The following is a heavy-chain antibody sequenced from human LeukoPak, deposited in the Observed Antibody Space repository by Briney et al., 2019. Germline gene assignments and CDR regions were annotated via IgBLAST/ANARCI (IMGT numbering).Heavy chain of an antibody. CDR2: IWYDGSNK. V-gene: IGHV3-33*01. CDR3: ARGARGENWFDP. CDR1: GFTFSSYG. J-gene: IGHJ5*02. D-gene: IGHD6-6*01. Sequence: GGSLRLSCAASGFTFSSYGMHWVRQAPGKGLEWVAVIWYDGSNKYYADSVKGRFTISRDNSKNTLYLQMNSLRAEDTAVYYCARGARGENWFDPWGQGTLVTVSS.